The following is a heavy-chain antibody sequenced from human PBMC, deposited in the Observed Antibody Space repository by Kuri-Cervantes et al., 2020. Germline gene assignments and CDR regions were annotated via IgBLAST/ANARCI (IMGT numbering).Heavy chain of an antibody. CDR1: GYTFTGYY. Sequence: SVKVSCKASGYTFTGYYMHWVRQAPGQGLEWMGGIIPIFGTANYAQKFQGRVTITVDESTSTAYMELSSLRSEDTAVYYCARAYSSSWYNHSPEFGYWGQGTLVTVSS. V-gene: IGHV1-69*13. CDR3: ARAYSSSWYNHSPEFGY. CDR2: IIPIFGTA. D-gene: IGHD6-13*01. J-gene: IGHJ4*02.